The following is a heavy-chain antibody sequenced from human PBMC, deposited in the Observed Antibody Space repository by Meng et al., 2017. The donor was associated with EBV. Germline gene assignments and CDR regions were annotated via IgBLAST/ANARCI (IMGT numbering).Heavy chain of an antibody. CDR3: ARVDSDCGGFMCYKGWFDH. CDR1: VDSNSDYD. Sequence: LLVPGAWLGDPPAPRYLTLTVSVDSNSDYDWCLCRQTQGKGLGWIGYITFSGTTYYNPSLKSRITISVVMSRNHFSLRLTSVNSADIAVNYWARVDSDCGGFMCYKGWFDHWGQGTLVTVAS. D-gene: IGHD2-21*01. V-gene: IGHV4-4*09. J-gene: IGHJ5*02. CDR2: ITFSGTT.